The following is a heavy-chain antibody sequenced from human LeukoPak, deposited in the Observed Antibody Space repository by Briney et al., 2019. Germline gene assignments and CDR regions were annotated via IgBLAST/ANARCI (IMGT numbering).Heavy chain of an antibody. J-gene: IGHJ3*02. CDR2: IYYSGST. D-gene: IGHD4-17*01. V-gene: IGHV4-61*08. Sequence: PSETLSLTCTVSGGSISSGGYYWSWIRQHPGKGLEWIGYIYYSGSTNYNPSLKSQVTISVDTSKNQFSLKLSSVTAADTAVYYCARHYYGDYVISLPFDIWGQGTMVTVSS. CDR3: ARHYYGDYVISLPFDI. CDR1: GGSISSGGYY.